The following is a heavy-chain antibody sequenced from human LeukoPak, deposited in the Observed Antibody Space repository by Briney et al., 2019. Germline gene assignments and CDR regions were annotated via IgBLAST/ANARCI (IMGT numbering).Heavy chain of an antibody. CDR2: INQNGSEK. D-gene: IGHD3-22*01. Sequence: PGGSLRLSCAASGFTFGRYWMSWVRQAPGKGLEWVANINQNGSEKFYVDSVKGRFTISRDNARNSLYLQMNSLRAEDTAVYSCARDPYYDSSGYYAFDIWGQGTMVTVSS. V-gene: IGHV3-7*01. J-gene: IGHJ3*02. CDR1: GFTFGRYW. CDR3: ARDPYYDSSGYYAFDI.